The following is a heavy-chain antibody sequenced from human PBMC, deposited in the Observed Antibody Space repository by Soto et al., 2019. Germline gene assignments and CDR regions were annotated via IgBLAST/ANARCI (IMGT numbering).Heavy chain of an antibody. CDR1: GFTFDDYA. CDR3: AKVVFYDFWSGYPSGMDV. Sequence: SLRLSCAASGFTFDDYAMHWVRQAPGKGLEWVSGISWNSGSIGYADSVKGRFTISRDNAKNSLYLQMNSLRAEDTALYYCAKVVFYDFWSGYPSGMDVWRKGSTVTVSS. D-gene: IGHD3-3*01. J-gene: IGHJ6*03. V-gene: IGHV3-9*01. CDR2: ISWNSGSI.